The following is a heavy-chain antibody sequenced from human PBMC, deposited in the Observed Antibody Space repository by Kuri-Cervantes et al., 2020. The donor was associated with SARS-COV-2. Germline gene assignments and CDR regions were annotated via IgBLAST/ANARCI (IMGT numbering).Heavy chain of an antibody. J-gene: IGHJ4*02. CDR3: ARYGSGWRFDY. V-gene: IGHV4-59*08. CDR1: GGSISSYY. CDR2: IYYSGST. D-gene: IGHD6-19*01. Sequence: SETLSLTCTVSGGSISSYYWSWIRQPPGKGLEWIGYIYYSGSTNYNPSLKSRVTISVDTSKNQFSLKLSSVTAADTAVYYCARYGSGWRFDYWGQGTLVTVSS.